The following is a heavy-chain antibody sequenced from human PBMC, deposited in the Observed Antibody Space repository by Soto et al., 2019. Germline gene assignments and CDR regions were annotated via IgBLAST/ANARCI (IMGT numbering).Heavy chain of an antibody. CDR1: GGSISSGGYS. D-gene: IGHD3-10*01. CDR2: IYHSGST. J-gene: IGHJ6*02. V-gene: IGHV4-30-2*01. Sequence: SETLSLTCAVSGGSISSGGYSWSWIRQPPGKGLEWIGYIYHSGSTYYNPSLKSRVTISVDTSKNQFSLKLSSVTAADTAVYYCASLYGSGSYYPSDDGMDVWGQGTTVTVSS. CDR3: ASLYGSGSYYPSDDGMDV.